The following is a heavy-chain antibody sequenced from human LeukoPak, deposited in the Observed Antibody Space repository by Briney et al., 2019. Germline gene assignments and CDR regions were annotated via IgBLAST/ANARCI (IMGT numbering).Heavy chain of an antibody. V-gene: IGHV4-59*01. CDR1: GGSISSYY. CDR3: ARDGRDSSGWHSPGI. CDR2: IYYSGST. D-gene: IGHD6-19*01. J-gene: IGHJ4*02. Sequence: MASETLSLTCTVSGGSISSYYWSWIRQPPGKGLEWIGYIYYSGSTNYNPSLKSRVTISVDTSKNQFSLKLSSVTAADTAVYYCARDGRDSSGWHSPGIWGQGTLVTVSS.